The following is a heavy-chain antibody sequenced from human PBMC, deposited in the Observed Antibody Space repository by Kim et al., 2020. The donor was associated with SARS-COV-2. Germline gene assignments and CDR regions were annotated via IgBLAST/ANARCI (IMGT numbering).Heavy chain of an antibody. CDR3: ARSSPGGGDLNWFDP. V-gene: IGHV1-69*04. D-gene: IGHD2-21*01. CDR1: GGTFSSYA. CDR2: IIPILGIA. J-gene: IGHJ5*02. Sequence: SVKVSCKASGGTFSSYAISWVRQAPGQGLEWMGRIIPILGIANYAQKFQGRVTITADKSTSTAYMELSSLRSEDTAVYYCARSSPGGGDLNWFDPWGQGTLVTVSS.